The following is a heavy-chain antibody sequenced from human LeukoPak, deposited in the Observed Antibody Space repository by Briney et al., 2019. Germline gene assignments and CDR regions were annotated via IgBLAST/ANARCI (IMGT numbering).Heavy chain of an antibody. Sequence: GGSLRLSCAASGCTFSTYSMHWVRQAPGKGLEYDSAISSSWGSTYYTNSVKGRFSISRDNSKNTLNLQMGSLRAEDMAVYYCARGYSSSWYGANNYYNGLDVWGQGTTVTVSS. V-gene: IGHV3-64*01. D-gene: IGHD6-13*01. J-gene: IGHJ6*02. CDR2: ISSSWGST. CDR1: GCTFSTYS. CDR3: ARGYSSSWYGANNYYNGLDV.